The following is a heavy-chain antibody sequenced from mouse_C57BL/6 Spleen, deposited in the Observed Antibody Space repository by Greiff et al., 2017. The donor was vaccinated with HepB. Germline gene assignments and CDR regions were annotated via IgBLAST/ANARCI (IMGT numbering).Heavy chain of an antibody. Sequence: VQLQQSGAELVRPGASVKLSCTASGFNIKDDYMHWVKQRPEQGLEWIGWIDPENGDTEYASKFQGKATITADTSSNTAYLQLSSLTSEDTAVYYCTTVAYDYAYWGQGTLVTVSA. J-gene: IGHJ3*01. CDR2: IDPENGDT. CDR3: TTVAYDYAY. D-gene: IGHD2-12*01. V-gene: IGHV14-4*01. CDR1: GFNIKDDY.